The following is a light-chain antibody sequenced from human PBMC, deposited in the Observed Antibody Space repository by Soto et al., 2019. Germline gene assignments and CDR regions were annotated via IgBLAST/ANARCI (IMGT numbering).Light chain of an antibody. V-gene: IGLV2-14*02. Sequence: QSALTQPASVSGSPGQSITISCTGTSSDIGGYNLVSWYQQHPGKAPKCMIYEGTKRPSGVSNRFSGSKSGNTASLTISGLQAEDEADYYCSSYTSSSTLYVFGTGTKVTVL. CDR1: SSDIGGYNL. CDR3: SSYTSSSTLYV. J-gene: IGLJ1*01. CDR2: EGT.